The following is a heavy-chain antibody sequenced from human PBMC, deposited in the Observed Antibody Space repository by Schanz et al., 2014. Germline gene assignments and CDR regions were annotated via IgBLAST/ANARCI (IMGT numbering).Heavy chain of an antibody. Sequence: EMQLLESGGGLAQPGGSLRLSCAASGFTFSSHWMHWVRQAPGKGLVWVSRINGDGSRTAYADSVKGRFTISRDNAKNTLYLQMNSLRAEDTAVYYCAKSDAFDIWGQGTLVTVSS. CDR3: AKSDAFDI. CDR1: GFTFSSHW. J-gene: IGHJ3*02. V-gene: IGHV3-74*02. CDR2: INGDGSRT.